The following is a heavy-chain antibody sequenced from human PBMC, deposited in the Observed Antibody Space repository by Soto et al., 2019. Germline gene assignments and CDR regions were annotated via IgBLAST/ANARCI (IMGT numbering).Heavy chain of an antibody. CDR3: ASGWTTVNSRLDF. D-gene: IGHD4-4*01. J-gene: IGHJ4*02. CDR2: IIPILDTT. Sequence: QVQVVQSGAEVKKPGSSVRVSCKASGGTSSSYAITWMRQAPGQGLEWMGGIIPILDTTDYAQKFQGRVTFTAYESTSTVYMELSSLTSEDTAVYYCASGWTTVNSRLDFWGQGTLVTVSS. V-gene: IGHV1-69*01. CDR1: GGTSSSYA.